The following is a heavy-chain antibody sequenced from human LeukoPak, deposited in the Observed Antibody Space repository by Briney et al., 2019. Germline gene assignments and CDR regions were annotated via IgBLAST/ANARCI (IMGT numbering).Heavy chain of an antibody. V-gene: IGHV3-23*01. J-gene: IGHJ4*02. Sequence: GASLRHSSAASGFTFSTYAMSWVRQAPGKGLEWVSTISGTDGSTYYADSVKGRFTISRDNSKNTLYLQMSSLRAEDTAVYYCAKAACTTSCYYNCWGQGTLVTVSS. CDR3: AKAACTTSCYYNC. D-gene: IGHD2-2*01. CDR1: GFTFSTYA. CDR2: ISGTDGST.